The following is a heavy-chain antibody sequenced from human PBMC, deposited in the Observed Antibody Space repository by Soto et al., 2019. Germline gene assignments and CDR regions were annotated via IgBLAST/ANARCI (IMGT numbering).Heavy chain of an antibody. CDR2: IIPIFGTA. CDR1: GGTFSSYA. D-gene: IGHD6-19*01. J-gene: IGHJ6*02. CDR3: ARNGRIAVANVYYYYGMDV. V-gene: IGHV1-69*13. Sequence: SVKVSCTASGGTFSSYAISWVRHAPGQGLEWMGGIIPIFGTANYAQKFQGRVTITADESTSTAYMELSRLRSEDTAVYYCARNGRIAVANVYYYYGMDVWGQGTTVTVSS.